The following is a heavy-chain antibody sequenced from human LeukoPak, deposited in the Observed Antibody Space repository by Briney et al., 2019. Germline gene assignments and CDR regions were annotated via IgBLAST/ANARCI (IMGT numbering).Heavy chain of an antibody. D-gene: IGHD6-6*01. CDR3: AREDLVLHYFDY. CDR2: VYASGNT. V-gene: IGHV3-53*01. CDR1: GFSIRSNY. J-gene: IGHJ4*02. Sequence: PGGSLRLSCAASGFSIRSNYMSWGRQAPGKGLDWVSIVYASGNTYYSDPVKGRFTISRDNSKNTLYLQMNSLRAEDTAVYYCAREDLVLHYFDYWGQGTLVTVSS.